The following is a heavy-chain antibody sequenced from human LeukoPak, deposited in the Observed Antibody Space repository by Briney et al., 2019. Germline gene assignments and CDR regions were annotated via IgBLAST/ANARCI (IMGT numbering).Heavy chain of an antibody. CDR2: ISSSSSTI. CDR1: GLTFSSNY. V-gene: IGHV3-48*01. CDR3: AREWETTVANDLDY. Sequence: GGSLRLSCAASGLTFSSNYMSWVRQAPGKGLEWVSYISSSSSTIYYADSVKGRFTISRDNAKNSLYLQMNSLRAEDTAVYYCAREWETTVANDLDYWGQGTLVTVSS. J-gene: IGHJ4*02. D-gene: IGHD4-17*01.